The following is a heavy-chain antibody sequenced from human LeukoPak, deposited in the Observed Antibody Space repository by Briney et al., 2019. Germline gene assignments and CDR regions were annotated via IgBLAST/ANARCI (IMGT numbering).Heavy chain of an antibody. Sequence: ASVKVSCKASGGTFSSYAISWVRQAPGQGLEWMGGIIPIFGTANYAQKFQGRVTITTDESTSTAYMELSGLRSEDTAVYYCARGGDIVVVPALLRGYYYYMDVWGKGTTVTVSS. CDR1: GGTFSSYA. CDR2: IIPIFGTA. J-gene: IGHJ6*03. V-gene: IGHV1-69*05. D-gene: IGHD2-2*01. CDR3: ARGGDIVVVPALLRGYYYYMDV.